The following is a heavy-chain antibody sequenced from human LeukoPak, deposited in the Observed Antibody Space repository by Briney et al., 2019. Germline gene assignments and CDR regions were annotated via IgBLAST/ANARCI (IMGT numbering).Heavy chain of an antibody. J-gene: IGHJ4*02. V-gene: IGHV1-2*06. CDR3: AREGVTTVTTDY. Sequence: ASVKVSCKASGYTFNGYYMHWVRQAAGQGLEWMGRINPNSGDTIYAQRFQGRVTMTRDTSIGTAYMELSRLRSDDTAMYYCAREGVTTVTTDYWGQGTLVTVSS. D-gene: IGHD4-17*01. CDR1: GYTFNGYY. CDR2: INPNSGDT.